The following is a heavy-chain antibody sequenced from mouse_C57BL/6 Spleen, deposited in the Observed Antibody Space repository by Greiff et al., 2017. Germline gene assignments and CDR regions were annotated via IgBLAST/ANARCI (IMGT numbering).Heavy chain of an antibody. CDR3: SGSLYCGSSFFFDY. V-gene: IGHV1-50*01. D-gene: IGHD1-1*01. CDR2: IDPSDSYT. CDR1: GYTFTSYW. Sequence: QVQLQQPGAELVKPGASVKLSCKASGYTFTSYWMQWVKQRPGQGLEWIGEIDPSDSYTNYNQKFKGKATLTVDTSSSTSYMQISSLTSEASSVYYCSGSLYCGSSFFFDYWGQGTTLTVSS. J-gene: IGHJ2*01.